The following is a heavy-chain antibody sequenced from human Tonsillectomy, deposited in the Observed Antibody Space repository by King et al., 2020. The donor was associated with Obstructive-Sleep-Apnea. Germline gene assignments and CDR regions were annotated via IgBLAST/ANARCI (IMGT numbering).Heavy chain of an antibody. D-gene: IGHD1-26*01. V-gene: IGHV3-23*04. CDR3: AKVRGGSYSHYFDY. Sequence: VQLVESVGGLVQPGGSLRLSCAASGFTFSSDAMSGVLQAPGKGLEWVSAIIGSGGSPYYADSVKGRFTISRDNSQNTLYLQMNSLRAEDTAGYYCAKVRGGSYSHYFDYWGQGTLVTVSS. CDR2: IIGSGGSP. CDR1: GFTFSSDA. J-gene: IGHJ4*02.